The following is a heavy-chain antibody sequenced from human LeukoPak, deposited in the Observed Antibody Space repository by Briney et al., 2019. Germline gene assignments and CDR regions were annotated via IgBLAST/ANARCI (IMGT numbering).Heavy chain of an antibody. CDR3: ARETTIAARPGHNWFDP. CDR2: ISSGGSYI. Sequence: PGGSLRLSCAASGFTFSNYTMNWVRQAPGKGLEWVSSISSGGSYIYYADSVKGRFTISRDNANNSLYLQMNSPRAEETAVDYCARETTIAARPGHNWFDPWGQGTLVTVSS. CDR1: GFTFSNYT. D-gene: IGHD6-6*01. V-gene: IGHV3-21*01. J-gene: IGHJ5*02.